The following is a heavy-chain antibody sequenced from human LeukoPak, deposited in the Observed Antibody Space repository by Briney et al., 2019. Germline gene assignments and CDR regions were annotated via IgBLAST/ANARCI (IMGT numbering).Heavy chain of an antibody. CDR3: ARDPVTTGGYDPRFDY. V-gene: IGHV3-20*04. D-gene: IGHD5-12*01. CDR2: INWSGGST. J-gene: IGHJ4*02. Sequence: GGSLRLSCAASGFTFDDYGMGWVRQAPGKGLEWVSGINWSGGSTGYADSVKGRFTISRDNAKNSLYLQMNSLRAEDTALYYCARDPVTTGGYDPRFDYWGQGTLVTVSS. CDR1: GFTFDDYG.